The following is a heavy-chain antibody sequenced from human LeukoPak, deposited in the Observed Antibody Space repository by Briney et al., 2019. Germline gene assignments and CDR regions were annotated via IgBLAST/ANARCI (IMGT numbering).Heavy chain of an antibody. CDR3: ARDFDMGITPGDDFDF. D-gene: IGHD3-9*01. V-gene: IGHV3-74*01. Sequence: GGSLRLSCAASGFSFSKCWMHWVRQTPGEGLVWVARIKEDGTYRSYADSVKGRFTISRDNARNTVFLQMSSLRAEDTAVYYCARDFDMGITPGDDFDFWGQGTLVTVSS. J-gene: IGHJ4*02. CDR1: GFSFSKCW. CDR2: IKEDGTYR.